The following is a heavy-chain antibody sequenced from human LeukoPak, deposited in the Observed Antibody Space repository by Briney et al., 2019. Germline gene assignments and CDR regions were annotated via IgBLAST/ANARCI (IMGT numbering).Heavy chain of an antibody. J-gene: IGHJ4*02. V-gene: IGHV3-23*01. CDR3: AKGDYYGSGSYYNVYYFDY. CDR2: ISGSGGST. D-gene: IGHD3-10*01. CDR1: GFTFSSYA. Sequence: QAGGSLRLSCAASGFTFSSYAMSWVRQAPGKGLEWVSAISGSGGSTYYADSVKGRFTISRDSSKNTLYLQMNSLRAEDTAVYYCAKGDYYGSGSYYNVYYFDYWGQGTLVTVSS.